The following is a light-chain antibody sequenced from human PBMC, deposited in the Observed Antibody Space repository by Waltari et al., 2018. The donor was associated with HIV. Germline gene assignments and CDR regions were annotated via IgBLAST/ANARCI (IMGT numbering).Light chain of an antibody. CDR3: QQYNSFSQA. V-gene: IGKV1-5*03. CDR1: HYISTW. Sequence: DIEVPQSPSTLPASVGDTVSVTCRTDHYISTWLAWYQQRPGKAPKLLIYETSILESGVPSRFSGRGSGTEFTLTISSLQPDDFATYYCQQYNSFSQAFGQGTKV. CDR2: ETS. J-gene: IGKJ1*01.